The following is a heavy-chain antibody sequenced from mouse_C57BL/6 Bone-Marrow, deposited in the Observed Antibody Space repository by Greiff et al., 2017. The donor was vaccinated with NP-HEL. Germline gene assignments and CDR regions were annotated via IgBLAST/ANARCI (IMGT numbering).Heavy chain of an antibody. J-gene: IGHJ2*01. D-gene: IGHD1-1*01. CDR1: GFTFSSYA. Sequence: EVQGVESGEGLVKPGGSLKLSCAASGFTFSSYAMSWVRQTPEKRLEWVAYISRGGDYTYYADTVKGRFTISRDNARNTLYLQMSSLKSEDTAMYYCTRDYGSLDYWGQGTTLTVSS. CDR2: ISRGGDYT. V-gene: IGHV5-9-1*02. CDR3: TRDYGSLDY.